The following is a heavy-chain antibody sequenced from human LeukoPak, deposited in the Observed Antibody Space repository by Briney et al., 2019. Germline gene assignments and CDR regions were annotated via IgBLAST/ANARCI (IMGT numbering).Heavy chain of an antibody. D-gene: IGHD5-12*01. J-gene: IGHJ6*03. Sequence: GASVKVSCKTSGYTFTSYDINWVLQAPGQGLEWMGWMSPNSENTGYAQKFQGRVNMTRDSSISTVYMELISLTSEDTAVYYCARWIRHSGDYYHYYMDVWGKGTTVTVSS. V-gene: IGHV1-8*01. CDR3: ARWIRHSGDYYHYYMDV. CDR2: MSPNSENT. CDR1: GYTFTSYD.